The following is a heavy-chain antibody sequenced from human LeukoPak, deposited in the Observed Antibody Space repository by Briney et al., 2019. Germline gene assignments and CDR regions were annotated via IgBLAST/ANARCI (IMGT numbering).Heavy chain of an antibody. Sequence: GSLRLSCAASGFTVSNNYMSWVRQTPGKGLEWVSVIYAGGSTYYADSVKGRFTISRDNSKNTLDLQMNSLRVEDTAVYFCARGLYGSGTGDYWGLGTLVTVSS. D-gene: IGHD3-10*01. CDR1: GFTVSNNY. CDR3: ARGLYGSGTGDY. J-gene: IGHJ4*02. CDR2: IYAGGST. V-gene: IGHV3-66*01.